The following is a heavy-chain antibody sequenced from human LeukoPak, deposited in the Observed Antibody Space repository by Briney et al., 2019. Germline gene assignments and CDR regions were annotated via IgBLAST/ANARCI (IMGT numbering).Heavy chain of an antibody. D-gene: IGHD6-6*01. CDR3: ATVDSNWSSNY. V-gene: IGHV3-23*01. CDR2: ICKSGGST. CDR1: GFTFRDYY. J-gene: IGHJ4*02. Sequence: PGGSLRLSCAASGFTFRDYYMSWIRQAPGGGLEWVSAICKSGGSTYYADSVRRRFTISRDSSKNTLFLQMNSLRVEHTAVYYCATVDSNWSSNYWGKGNLATVSS.